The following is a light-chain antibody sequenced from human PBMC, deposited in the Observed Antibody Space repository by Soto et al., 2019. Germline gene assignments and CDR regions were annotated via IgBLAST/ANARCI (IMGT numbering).Light chain of an antibody. CDR2: DTS. CDR1: HSVSRY. J-gene: IGKJ4*01. V-gene: IGKV3-11*01. Sequence: EIALTQSPATLSLSPGEGATLSCRASHSVSRYLAWYQQRPGQAPRLLIYDTSNRATGIPARFSGSGSGTDFTLTISSLEPEDVAVYYCQQRNNWPWTFGGGTKVEIK. CDR3: QQRNNWPWT.